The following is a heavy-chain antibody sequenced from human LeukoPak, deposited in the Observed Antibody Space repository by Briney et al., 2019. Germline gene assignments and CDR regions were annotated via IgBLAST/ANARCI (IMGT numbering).Heavy chain of an antibody. V-gene: IGHV1-69*01. Sequence: SVTVSCKASGGTFSSYAISWVRQAPGQGLEWMGGIIPIFGTANYAQKFQGRVTITADESTSTAYMELSSLRSEDTAVYYCARSPDNWFDPWGQGTLVTVSS. CDR1: GGTFSSYA. CDR3: ARSPDNWFDP. CDR2: IIPIFGTA. J-gene: IGHJ5*02.